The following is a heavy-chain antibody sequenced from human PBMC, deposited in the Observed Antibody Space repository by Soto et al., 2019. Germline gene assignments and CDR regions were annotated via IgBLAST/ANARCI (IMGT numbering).Heavy chain of an antibody. V-gene: IGHV3-21*06. J-gene: IGHJ6*02. CDR2: ISRSSSSI. Sequence: GGFLRLSCAASGFTFSSYSMNWVRRAPGKGLEWVSSISRSSSSIYYADSAKGRFTVSRDNAKNSLYLQMNSLRDEDTAVYYCARVLTLKGHANYYGMGVWGQGTTVTVSS. CDR3: ARVLTLKGHANYYGMGV. CDR1: GFTFSSYS.